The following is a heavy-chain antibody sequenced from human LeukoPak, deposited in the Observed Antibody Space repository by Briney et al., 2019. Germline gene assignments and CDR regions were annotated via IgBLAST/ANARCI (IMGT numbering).Heavy chain of an antibody. CDR1: GGSISSGDYY. V-gene: IGHV4-30-4*01. Sequence: SQTLSLTCTVSGGSISSGDYYWSWIRQPPGKGLEWIGYIYYSGSTNYNPSLKSRVTISVDTSKNQVSLKLSSVTAADTAVYYCARHARDVGNYYFDYWGQGTLITVSS. CDR2: IYYSGST. J-gene: IGHJ4*02. CDR3: ARHARDVGNYYFDY. D-gene: IGHD3-10*02.